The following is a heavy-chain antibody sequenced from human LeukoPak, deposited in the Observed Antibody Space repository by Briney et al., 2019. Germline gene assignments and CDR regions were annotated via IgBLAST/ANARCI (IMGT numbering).Heavy chain of an antibody. Sequence: SETLSLTCTLSGGSISSSSYYWAWIRQPPGEGPEWIGSIYYSGSTYHNPPLKSRVTISVDTSKNQFSLKLSSVTAADTAVYYCARLVGTASYYFDYWGQGTLVTVSS. V-gene: IGHV4-39*01. CDR1: GGSISSSSYY. CDR3: ARLVGTASYYFDY. CDR2: IYYSGST. D-gene: IGHD6-19*01. J-gene: IGHJ4*02.